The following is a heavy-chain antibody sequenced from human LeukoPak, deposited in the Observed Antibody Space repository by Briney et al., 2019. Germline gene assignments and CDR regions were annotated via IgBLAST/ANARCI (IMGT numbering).Heavy chain of an antibody. CDR3: ARGRGLRGSYRFDY. D-gene: IGHD1-26*01. CDR2: MNPNSGNT. V-gene: IGHV1-8*01. J-gene: IGHJ4*02. Sequence: ASVKVSCKASGYTFTSYDINWVRQATGQGLEWMGWMNPNSGNTGYAQKFQGRVTMTRNTSISTAYMELSSLRSEDTAVHYCARGRGLRGSYRFDYWGQGTLVTVSS. CDR1: GYTFTSYD.